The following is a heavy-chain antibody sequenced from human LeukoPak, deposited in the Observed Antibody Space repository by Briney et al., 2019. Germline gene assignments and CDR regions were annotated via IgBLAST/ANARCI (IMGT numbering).Heavy chain of an antibody. CDR3: ARGNRRYYYDSSGISDY. V-gene: IGHV4-31*03. Sequence: PSETLSLTCTVSGVSISSGGYYWSWIRQHPGKGLEWIGYIYYSGSTYYNPSLKSRVTISVDTSKNQFSLKLSSVTAADTAVYYCARGNRRYYYDSSGISDYWGQGTLVTVSS. CDR1: GVSISSGGYY. CDR2: IYYSGST. J-gene: IGHJ4*02. D-gene: IGHD3-22*01.